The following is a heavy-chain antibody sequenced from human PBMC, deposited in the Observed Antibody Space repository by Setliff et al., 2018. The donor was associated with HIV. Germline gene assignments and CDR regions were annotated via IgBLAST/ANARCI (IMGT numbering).Heavy chain of an antibody. CDR1: GDSISSGGYY. J-gene: IGHJ5*02. CDR2: ICTSGST. CDR3: ARWRHSSTWYMGFDP. V-gene: IGHV4-61*08. Sequence: SETLSLTCTVSGDSISSGGYYWSWIRQLPGKGLEWIGYICTSGSTSYNPSLESRVTISVDTSKNQFSLKLTSVTAADTAVYYCARWRHSSTWYMGFDPWGRGILVTVSS. D-gene: IGHD6-13*01.